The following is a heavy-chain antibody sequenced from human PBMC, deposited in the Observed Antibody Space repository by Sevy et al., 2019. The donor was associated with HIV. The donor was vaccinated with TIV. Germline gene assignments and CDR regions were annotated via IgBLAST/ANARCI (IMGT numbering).Heavy chain of an antibody. Sequence: GGCLRLSCAASGFTFSSYAMHWVRQAPGKGLERVAVISYDGSNKYYADSVKGRFTISRDNSKNTLYLQMNSLRAEDTAVYYYARDRGCGGGCYRGLINYYGMDVWGQGTSVNVSS. CDR3: ARDRGCGGGCYRGLINYYGMDV. CDR1: GFTFSSYA. J-gene: IGHJ6*02. CDR2: ISYDGSNK. V-gene: IGHV3-30*04. D-gene: IGHD2-21*02.